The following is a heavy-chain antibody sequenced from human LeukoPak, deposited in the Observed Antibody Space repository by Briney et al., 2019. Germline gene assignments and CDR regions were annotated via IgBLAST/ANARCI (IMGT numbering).Heavy chain of an antibody. V-gene: IGHV3-21*04. D-gene: IGHD5-12*01. J-gene: IGHJ4*02. Sequence: GGSLRLSCAASGFTFNTYSMNWVRQAPGKGLEWVSSISSSSIYRYYADSVKGRFTISRDNAKNSLYLQMNSLRAEDTALYYCAKVEGGVATIGYYFDYWGQGTLVTVSS. CDR1: GFTFNTYS. CDR3: AKVEGGVATIGYYFDY. CDR2: ISSSSIYR.